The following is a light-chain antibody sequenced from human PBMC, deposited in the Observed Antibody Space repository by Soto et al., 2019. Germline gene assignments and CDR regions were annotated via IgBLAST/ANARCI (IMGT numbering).Light chain of an antibody. J-gene: IGKJ3*01. Sequence: EVVMTQSPATLSVSPGERATLSCRASQNVHSNIAWYQQKPGQAPSLLISYASTRATGIPARFSGSGSGTEFTLTISSLQSDDFGVYYCQHYSNWHPTFGPGTKVEIK. CDR1: QNVHSN. V-gene: IGKV3-15*01. CDR3: QHYSNWHPT. CDR2: YAS.